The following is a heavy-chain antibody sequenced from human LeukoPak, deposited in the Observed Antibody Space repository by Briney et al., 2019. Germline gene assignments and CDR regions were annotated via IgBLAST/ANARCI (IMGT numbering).Heavy chain of an antibody. CDR2: IYYSGST. V-gene: IGHV4-31*03. D-gene: IGHD3-22*01. Sequence: SETLSLTCTVSGGPFTIVGNYGTGTPRTPGKGRGWFGYIYYSGSTYYNPSLKSRVTTSVDTSKNQFSLKLSSVTAADTAVYYCARDDDYYDSSGFDPWGQGTLVTVSS. J-gene: IGHJ5*02. CDR3: ARDDDYYDSSGFDP. CDR1: GGPFTIVGNY.